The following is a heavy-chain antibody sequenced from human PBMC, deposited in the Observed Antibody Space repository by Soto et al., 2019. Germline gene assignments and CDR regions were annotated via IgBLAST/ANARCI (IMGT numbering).Heavy chain of an antibody. CDR2: SIPIFGTA. CDR1: GGTFSSYA. CDR3: ARVLDIVVVPAARQRAFDI. D-gene: IGHD2-2*03. J-gene: IGHJ3*02. V-gene: IGHV1-69*01. Sequence: QVQLVQSGAEVKKPGSSVKVSCKASGGTFSSYAISWVRQAPGQGLEWMGGSIPIFGTANYAQKFQGRVTITADESTSTAYMALSSLRSEDTAVYYCARVLDIVVVPAARQRAFDIWGQGTMVTVSS.